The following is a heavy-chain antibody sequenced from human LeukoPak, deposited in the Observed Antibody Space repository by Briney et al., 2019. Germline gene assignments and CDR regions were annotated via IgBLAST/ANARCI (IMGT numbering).Heavy chain of an antibody. D-gene: IGHD2-2*01. V-gene: IGHV4-61*02. Sequence: SQTLSLTCTVSGASISSGSYYRSWIRQPPRKGLEWIGRIYTSGGTNYNPSLQSRVTISSDTPKNQFSLKMTSVTAADTAVYYCVREGSQRVWGQGPSVTISS. CDR1: GASISSGSYY. CDR3: VREGSQRV. J-gene: IGHJ6*02. CDR2: IYTSGGT.